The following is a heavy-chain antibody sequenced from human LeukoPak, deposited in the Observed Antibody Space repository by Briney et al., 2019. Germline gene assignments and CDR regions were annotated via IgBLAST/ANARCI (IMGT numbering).Heavy chain of an antibody. CDR2: INPNSGGT. D-gene: IGHD3-22*01. J-gene: IGHJ4*02. V-gene: IGHV1-2*02. Sequence: ASVKVSCKASGYTFTGYYMHWVRQAPGQGLEWMGWINPNSGGTNCAQKFQGRVTMTRDTSISTAYMELSRLRSDDTAVYYCARDWRLYYYDSSGYYPLDWGQGTLVTVSS. CDR3: ARDWRLYYYDSSGYYPLD. CDR1: GYTFTGYY.